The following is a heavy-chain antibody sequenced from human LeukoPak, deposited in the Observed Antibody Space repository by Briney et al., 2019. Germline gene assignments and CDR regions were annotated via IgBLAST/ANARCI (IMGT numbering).Heavy chain of an antibody. CDR2: TSYDGSEQ. J-gene: IGHJ4*02. CDR1: GFTFSSFG. V-gene: IGHV3-33*05. CDR3: AKWGDYDTLTGYYVSDF. Sequence: GGSLRLSCAASGFTFSSFGMHWVRQAPGKGLEWVAVTSYDGSEQYYADSVKGRFTISRDNSKNTLYVEMNTLRAEDTAVYYCAKWGDYDTLTGYYVSDFWGQGTLVTVSS. D-gene: IGHD3-9*01.